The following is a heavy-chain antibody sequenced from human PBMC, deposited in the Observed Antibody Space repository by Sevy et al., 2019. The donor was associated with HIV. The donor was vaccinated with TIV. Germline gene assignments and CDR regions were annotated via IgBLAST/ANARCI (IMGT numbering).Heavy chain of an antibody. CDR2: IWYDGSSE. V-gene: IGHV3-33*01. CDR3: VRGADYYDRGGANCDS. D-gene: IGHD3-22*01. CDR1: GFSFSKYG. J-gene: IGHJ4*02. Sequence: GGSLRLSCAPSGFSFSKYGMHWVRQAPGKGLEWVALIWYDGSSEYYADSVKGRFTISRDNSNNTLYLQVNSLRAEDTAVYYCVRGADYYDRGGANCDSWGQGTLVTVSS.